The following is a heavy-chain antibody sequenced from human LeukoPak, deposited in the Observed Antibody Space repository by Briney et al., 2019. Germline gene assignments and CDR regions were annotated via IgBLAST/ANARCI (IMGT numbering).Heavy chain of an antibody. CDR2: SNPGGGAT. CDR1: GYTFTSYG. Sequence: ALVKVSCKASGYTFTSYGISWVRQAPGQGLEWMGVSNPGGGATTYAQKFQGRVTMTRDMSTSTVYMELSSLRSEDTAVYYCARGGSSSWSHDYWGQGTLVTVSS. J-gene: IGHJ4*02. V-gene: IGHV1-46*01. CDR3: ARGGSSSWSHDY. D-gene: IGHD6-13*01.